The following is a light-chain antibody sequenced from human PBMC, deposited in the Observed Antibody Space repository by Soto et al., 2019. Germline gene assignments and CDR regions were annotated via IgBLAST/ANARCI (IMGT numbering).Light chain of an antibody. CDR1: QRLASNY. Sequence: EIELTQSPGTLSLSPGERATLSCRASQRLASNYLAWYQQRPGQAPRLLLYGVSSRATGIPDRFSGSGSGTDFTLAISRVEPEDFAVYFCQQYGSSSTFGQGTKVEIK. J-gene: IGKJ1*01. V-gene: IGKV3-20*01. CDR3: QQYGSSST. CDR2: GVS.